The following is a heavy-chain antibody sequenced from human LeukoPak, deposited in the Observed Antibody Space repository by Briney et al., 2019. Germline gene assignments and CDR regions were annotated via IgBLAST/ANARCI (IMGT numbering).Heavy chain of an antibody. CDR1: GFTFSSYW. CDR2: INSDGSST. D-gene: IGHD3-10*01. J-gene: IGHJ5*02. Sequence: PGGSLRLSCAASGFTFSSYWMHWVRQAPGKGLVWVSRINSDGSSTSYADSAKGRFPISRDNAKNTLYLQMNSLRAEDTAVYYCAREDSTNRHGSGKFWFDPWGQGTLVTVSS. V-gene: IGHV3-74*01. CDR3: AREDSTNRHGSGKFWFDP.